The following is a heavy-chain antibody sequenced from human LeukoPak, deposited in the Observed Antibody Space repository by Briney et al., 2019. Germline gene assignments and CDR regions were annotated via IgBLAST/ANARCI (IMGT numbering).Heavy chain of an antibody. Sequence: RGSLRLSCAASGFTFSSYGMSWVRQAPGKGLEWVSAISSTDAGTYHADSVRGRFTISRDSSKNTLYLQMNSLRAEDAAVYYCAKAPVTSCRGAYCYPFDYWGQGTLVTVSS. CDR3: AKAPVTSCRGAYCYPFDY. CDR2: ISSTDAGT. J-gene: IGHJ4*02. D-gene: IGHD2-21*01. CDR1: GFTFSSYG. V-gene: IGHV3-23*01.